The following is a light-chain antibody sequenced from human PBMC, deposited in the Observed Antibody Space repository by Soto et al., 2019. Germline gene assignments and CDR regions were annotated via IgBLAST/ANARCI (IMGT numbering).Light chain of an antibody. V-gene: IGLV2-8*01. CDR2: EVT. Sequence: QSDLTQPPSASGSPGQSVTISCTGTSSDVGGFNLVSWYQHHPGKAPKLMIYEVTKRPSGVPDRFSGSKSGNTASLTVSGLQTEDEADYYCSSYAGSIYVFGTGTKVTVL. CDR3: SSYAGSIYV. J-gene: IGLJ1*01. CDR1: SSDVGGFNL.